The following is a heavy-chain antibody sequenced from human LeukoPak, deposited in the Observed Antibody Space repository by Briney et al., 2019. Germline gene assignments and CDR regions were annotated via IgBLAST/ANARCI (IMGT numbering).Heavy chain of an antibody. CDR3: ARDSSPEDYYYYYGMDV. D-gene: IGHD6-13*01. CDR2: MNPNSGNT. Sequence: ASVKVSCKASGYTFTIYDINWVRQATGQGLEWMGWMNPNSGNTNYAQKLQGRVTMTTDTSTSTAYMELRSLRSDDTAVYYCARDSSPEDYYYYYGMDVWGQGTTVTVSS. J-gene: IGHJ6*02. CDR1: GYTFTIYD. V-gene: IGHV1-18*01.